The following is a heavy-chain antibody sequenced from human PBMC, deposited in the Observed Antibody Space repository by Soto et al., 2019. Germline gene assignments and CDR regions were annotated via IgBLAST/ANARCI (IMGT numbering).Heavy chain of an antibody. Sequence: PGGSLRLSCAASGFTLRSYAMNWVRQAPGKGLEWVSGISAGAGSTYYADSVKGRFTISRDNSKNTLYLQMNSLRAEDTAVYYCAKFLYGGSYVYFDYLAQRAAVPISS. V-gene: IGHV3-23*01. D-gene: IGHD1-26*01. CDR3: AKFLYGGSYVYFDY. J-gene: IGHJ4*02. CDR1: GFTLRSYA. CDR2: ISAGAGST.